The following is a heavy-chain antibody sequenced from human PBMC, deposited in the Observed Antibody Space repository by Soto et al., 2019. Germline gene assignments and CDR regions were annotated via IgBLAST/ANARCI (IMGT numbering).Heavy chain of an antibody. J-gene: IGHJ4*02. D-gene: IGHD6-13*01. Sequence: QVQLVQSGAEEKKPGATGKVSCQASGYTFTSYAMHWVRQAPGQRLEWMGWINAGNGNTKYSQKFQGRVTITRVTSASTAYMELSSLRSEDTAVYYCARDVAAADYWGQGTLVTVSS. CDR1: GYTFTSYA. V-gene: IGHV1-3*05. CDR3: ARDVAAADY. CDR2: INAGNGNT.